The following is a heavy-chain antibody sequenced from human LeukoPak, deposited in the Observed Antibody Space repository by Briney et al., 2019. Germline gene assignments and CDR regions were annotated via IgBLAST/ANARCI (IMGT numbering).Heavy chain of an antibody. V-gene: IGHV1-2*06. Sequence: ASVKVSCKASGYTFTGYYMHWVRQAPGQGLEWMGRINPNSGGTNYAQKFQGRVTLTRDTSISTAYMELSRLRSDDTAVYYCARSRTAVAGFDYWGQGTLVTVSS. CDR1: GYTFTGYY. CDR2: INPNSGGT. J-gene: IGHJ4*02. CDR3: ARSRTAVAGFDY. D-gene: IGHD6-19*01.